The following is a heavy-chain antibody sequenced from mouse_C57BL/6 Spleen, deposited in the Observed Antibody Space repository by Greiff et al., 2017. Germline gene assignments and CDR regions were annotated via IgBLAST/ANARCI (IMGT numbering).Heavy chain of an antibody. Sequence: EVQLQQSGPELVKPGASVKISCKASGYTFTDYYMNWVKQSHGKSLEWIGDINPNNGGTSYNQKFKGKATLTVDKSSSTAYMELRSLTSEDSAVYYCARSYYGPYYFDYWGQGTTLTVSS. D-gene: IGHD2-10*01. J-gene: IGHJ2*01. CDR2: INPNNGGT. CDR3: ARSYYGPYYFDY. V-gene: IGHV1-26*01. CDR1: GYTFTDYY.